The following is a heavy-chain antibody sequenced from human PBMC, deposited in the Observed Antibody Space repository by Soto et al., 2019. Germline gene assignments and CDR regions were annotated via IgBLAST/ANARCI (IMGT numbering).Heavy chain of an antibody. V-gene: IGHV1-3*01. CDR3: ARAGAYGDYTLDY. CDR1: GYTFTSYA. J-gene: IGHJ4*02. CDR2: INAGNGNT. D-gene: IGHD4-17*01. Sequence: ASVKVSCKASGYTFTSYAMHWVRQAPGQRLEWMGWINAGNGNTKYSQKFQGRVTITRDTSASTAYMELSSLRSEDTAVCYCARAGAYGDYTLDYWGQGTLVTVSS.